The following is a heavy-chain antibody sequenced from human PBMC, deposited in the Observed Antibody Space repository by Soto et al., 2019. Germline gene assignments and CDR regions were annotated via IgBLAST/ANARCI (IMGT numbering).Heavy chain of an antibody. Sequence: ASVKVSCQASGYTFTSYAMHWVRQAPGQRLEWMGWINAGNGNTKYSQKFQGRVTITRDTSASTAYMELSSLRSEDTAVYYCAKDQLYIRGVIHNWFDPWGQGTLVTVSS. D-gene: IGHD3-10*02. CDR1: GYTFTSYA. CDR3: AKDQLYIRGVIHNWFDP. CDR2: INAGNGNT. J-gene: IGHJ5*02. V-gene: IGHV1-3*01.